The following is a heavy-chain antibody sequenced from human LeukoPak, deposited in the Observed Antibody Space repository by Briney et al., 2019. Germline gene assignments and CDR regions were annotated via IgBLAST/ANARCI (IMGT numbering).Heavy chain of an antibody. CDR1: GGSISSYY. D-gene: IGHD6-13*01. CDR3: AREVSPWVAAAGGEIDY. Sequence: PSETLSLTCTVSGGSISSYYWSWIRQSPGKGLEWIGYIYYSGSTNYNPSLKSRVTISVDTSKNQFSLKLSSVTAADTAVYYCAREVSPWVAAAGGEIDYWGQGTLVTVSS. CDR2: IYYSGST. J-gene: IGHJ4*02. V-gene: IGHV4-59*01.